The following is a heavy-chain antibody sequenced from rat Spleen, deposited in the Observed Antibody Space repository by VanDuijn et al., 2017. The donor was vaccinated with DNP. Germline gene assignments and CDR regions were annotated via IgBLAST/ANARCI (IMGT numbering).Heavy chain of an antibody. CDR2: ITNSGGST. Sequence: EVQLVESGGGLVQPGRSMKLSCAASGFTFSNYGMAWVRQAPKKGLEWVAYITNSGGSTYYRDSVKGRFTISRDNAKSTLYLQMDSLRSEDTATYYCTRDSGDYFDYWGQGVMVTVSS. CDR3: TRDSGDYFDY. D-gene: IGHD1-1*01. CDR1: GFTFSNYG. J-gene: IGHJ2*01. V-gene: IGHV5-27*01.